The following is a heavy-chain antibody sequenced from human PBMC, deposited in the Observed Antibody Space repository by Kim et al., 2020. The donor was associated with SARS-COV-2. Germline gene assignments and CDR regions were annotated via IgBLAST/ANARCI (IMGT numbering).Heavy chain of an antibody. D-gene: IGHD3-22*01. Sequence: SETLSLTCAVYGGSFSGYYWSWIRQPPGKGLEWIGEINHSGSTNYNPSLKSRVTISVDTSKNQFSLKLSSVTAADTAVYYCARVRYYGSSGYYPSRAFD. CDR2: INHSGST. V-gene: IGHV4-34*01. J-gene: IGHJ3*02. CDR3: ARVRYYGSSGYYPSRAFD. CDR1: GGSFSGYY.